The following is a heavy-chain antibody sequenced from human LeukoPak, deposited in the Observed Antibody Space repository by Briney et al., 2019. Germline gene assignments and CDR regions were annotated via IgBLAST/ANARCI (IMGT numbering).Heavy chain of an antibody. CDR2: ISGSGGST. Sequence: GGSLRLSCAASGFTFSSYAMSRVRQAPGKGLEWVSAISGSGGSTYYADSVKGRFTISRDNSKNTLYLQMNSLRAEDTAVYYCAKGVVGATNVYYYYGMDVWGQGTTVTVSS. V-gene: IGHV3-23*01. CDR3: AKGVVGATNVYYYYGMDV. J-gene: IGHJ6*02. CDR1: GFTFSSYA. D-gene: IGHD1-26*01.